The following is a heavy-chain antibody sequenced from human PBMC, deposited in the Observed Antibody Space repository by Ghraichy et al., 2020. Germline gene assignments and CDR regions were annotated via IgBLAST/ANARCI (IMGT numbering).Heavy chain of an antibody. J-gene: IGHJ6*02. CDR3: AKDAPYSGYDEEKSSYYYYGMDV. V-gene: IGHV3-30*18. D-gene: IGHD5-12*01. CDR1: GFTFSSYG. Sequence: GGSLRLSCAASGFTFSSYGMHWVRQAPGKGLEWVAVISYDGSNKYYADSVKGRFTISRDNSKNTLYLQMNSLRAEDTAVYYCAKDAPYSGYDEEKSSYYYYGMDVWGQGTTVTVSS. CDR2: ISYDGSNK.